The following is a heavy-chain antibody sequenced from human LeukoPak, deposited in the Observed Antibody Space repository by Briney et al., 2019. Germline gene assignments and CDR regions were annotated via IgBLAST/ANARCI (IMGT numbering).Heavy chain of an antibody. CDR3: ASGRRGVTSSDY. Sequence: GGSLRLSCAASGSTVSGNYMSWVRQAPGKGLEWVSVIYSGDSTFYADSVKGRFTISRDTSKNTLYLQMNSLRAEDTAVYYCASGRRGVTSSDYWGQGTLVTVSS. CDR1: GSTVSGNY. V-gene: IGHV3-53*01. D-gene: IGHD1-26*01. J-gene: IGHJ4*02. CDR2: IYSGDST.